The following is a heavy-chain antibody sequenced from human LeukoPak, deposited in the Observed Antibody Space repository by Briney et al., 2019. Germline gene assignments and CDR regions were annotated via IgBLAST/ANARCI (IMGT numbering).Heavy chain of an antibody. D-gene: IGHD5-12*01. CDR2: ISEDGSAK. Sequence: GGSLRLSCAASGSTFRNYWMSWVRQAPGKGLEWVAKISEDGSAKYHADSVKGRFTISRDNAKNSLYLQMNSLRAEDAALYYCARYGAYDFNYWGQGTLVTVSS. J-gene: IGHJ4*02. V-gene: IGHV3-7*02. CDR3: ARYGAYDFNY. CDR1: GSTFRNYW.